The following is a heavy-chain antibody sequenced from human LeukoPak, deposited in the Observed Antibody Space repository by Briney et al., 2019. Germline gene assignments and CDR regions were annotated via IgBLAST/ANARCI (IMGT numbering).Heavy chain of an antibody. Sequence: GGSLRLSCAASGFTFSNYTMSWVRQAPGKGVEWVSGISASGGSYYADSVKGRFTVSRDISKNTLYLQMNSLRAEDTAVYFCAREPRDCTGGTCQSAGGYYFYYWSQGTLVTVSS. D-gene: IGHD2-15*01. CDR1: GFTFSNYT. V-gene: IGHV3-23*01. CDR2: ISASGGS. J-gene: IGHJ4*02. CDR3: AREPRDCTGGTCQSAGGYYFYY.